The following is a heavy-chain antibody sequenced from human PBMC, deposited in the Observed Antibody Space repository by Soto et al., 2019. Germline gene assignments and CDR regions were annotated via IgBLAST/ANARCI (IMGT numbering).Heavy chain of an antibody. V-gene: IGHV1-18*01. D-gene: IGHD1-1*01. CDR2: ISAYNGNT. Sequence: ASVKVSCKASGYTFTSYGISWVRQAPGQGLEWMGWISAYNGNTNYAQKLQGRVTMTTDTSTSTAYMELRSLRSDDTAVYYCARAGGSGPPEHFYYYYYYMDVWGKGTTVTVSS. J-gene: IGHJ6*03. CDR3: ARAGGSGPPEHFYYYYYYMDV. CDR1: GYTFTSYG.